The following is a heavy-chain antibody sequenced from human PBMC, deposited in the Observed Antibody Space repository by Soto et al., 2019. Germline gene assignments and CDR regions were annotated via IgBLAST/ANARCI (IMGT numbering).Heavy chain of an antibody. V-gene: IGHV4-59*01. Sequence: PSETLSLTCTVSGGSISSYYWSWIRQPPGKGLEWIGYIYYSGSTNYNPSLKSRVTISVDTSKNQFSLKLSSVTAADTAVYYCARAADCSGGSCYWGSYYYYYYYMDVWGKGTKVTVSS. CDR1: GGSISSYY. CDR2: IYYSGST. J-gene: IGHJ6*03. D-gene: IGHD2-15*01. CDR3: ARAADCSGGSCYWGSYYYYYYYMDV.